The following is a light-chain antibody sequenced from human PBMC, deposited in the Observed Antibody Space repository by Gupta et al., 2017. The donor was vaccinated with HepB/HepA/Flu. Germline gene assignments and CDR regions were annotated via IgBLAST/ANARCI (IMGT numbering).Light chain of an antibody. CDR3: QQYGSSPQT. CDR1: QSVSTSY. Sequence: EIVLTQSPGTLSLSPGVRATLSCRASQSVSTSYLAWYQQKPGQAPRLLISGASSRATGIPDRFSGSGSGTDFALTISRLEPEDFAVYYCQQYGSSPQTFGQGTKVEIK. V-gene: IGKV3-20*01. CDR2: GAS. J-gene: IGKJ1*01.